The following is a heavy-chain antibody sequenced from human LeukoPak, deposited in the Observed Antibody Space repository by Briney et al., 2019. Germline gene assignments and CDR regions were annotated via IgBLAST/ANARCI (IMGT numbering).Heavy chain of an antibody. Sequence: GRSQRLSCVASGFTFSTYGMQWVRQAPGKGLEWVAGISYDGSNEYYADSVKGRFTISRENSKNTLFLQMSSRRTEDTAVYYCAKQRAVYFDSWGQGSLVTVS. J-gene: IGHJ4*02. CDR1: GFTFSTYG. V-gene: IGHV3-30*18. D-gene: IGHD6-19*01. CDR3: AKQRAVYFDS. CDR2: ISYDGSNE.